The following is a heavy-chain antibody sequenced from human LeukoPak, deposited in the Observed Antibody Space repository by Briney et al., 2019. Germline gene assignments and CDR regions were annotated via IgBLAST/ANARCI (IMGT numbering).Heavy chain of an antibody. CDR3: AGQIKTYYYGSGSPYWFDP. CDR2: INTNTGNP. D-gene: IGHD3-10*01. J-gene: IGHJ5*02. CDR1: GYTFTSYA. Sequence: ASVKVSCKASGYTFTSYAMNWVRQAPGQGLEWMGWINTNTGNPTYAQGFTGRFVFSLDTSVSAAYLQISSLKAEDTAVYYCAGQIKTYYYGSGSPYWFDPWGQGTLATVSS. V-gene: IGHV7-4-1*02.